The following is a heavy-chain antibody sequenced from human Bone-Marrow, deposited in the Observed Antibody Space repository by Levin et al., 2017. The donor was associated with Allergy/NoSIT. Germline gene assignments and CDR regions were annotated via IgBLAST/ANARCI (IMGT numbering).Heavy chain of an antibody. CDR3: ARERYYDSSGYYLGPRGAFDI. V-gene: IGHV1-69*13. CDR1: GGTFSSYA. CDR2: IIPIFGTA. Sequence: ASVKVSCKASGGTFSSYAISWVRQAPGQGLEWMGGIIPIFGTANYAQKFQGRVTITADESTSTAYMELSSLRSEDTAVYYCARERYYDSSGYYLGPRGAFDIWGQGTMVTVSS. J-gene: IGHJ3*02. D-gene: IGHD3-22*01.